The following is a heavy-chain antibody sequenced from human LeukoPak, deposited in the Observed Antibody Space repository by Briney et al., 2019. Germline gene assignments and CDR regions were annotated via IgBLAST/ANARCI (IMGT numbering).Heavy chain of an antibody. CDR2: ISAYNGNT. Sequence: ASVKVSCKASGYTFTGYYMHWVRQAPGQGLEWMGWISAYNGNTNYAQKLQGRVTMTTDTSTSTAYMELRSLRSDDTAVYYCARVGWHPTGFDPWGQGTLVAVSS. CDR1: GYTFTGYY. CDR3: ARVGWHPTGFDP. V-gene: IGHV1-18*04. J-gene: IGHJ5*02.